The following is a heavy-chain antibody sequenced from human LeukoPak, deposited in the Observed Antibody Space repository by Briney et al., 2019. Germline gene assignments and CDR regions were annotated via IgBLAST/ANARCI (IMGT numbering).Heavy chain of an antibody. V-gene: IGHV5-51*01. CDR1: GYSFTSDW. CDR2: IYPGDSDT. Sequence: GESLKISCQGSGYSFTSDWIGWVRQMPGKGLEWMGIIYPGDSDTKYSPSFQGQVTISVDKSIDTAYLQWSSLKASDTAVYYCARRSGVRPLTSKNYYYYYMDVWGKGTTVSVSS. CDR3: ARRSGVRPLTSKNYYYYYMDV. D-gene: IGHD3-9*01. J-gene: IGHJ6*03.